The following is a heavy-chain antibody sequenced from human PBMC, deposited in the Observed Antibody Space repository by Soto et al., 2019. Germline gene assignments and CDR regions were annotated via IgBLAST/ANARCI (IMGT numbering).Heavy chain of an antibody. D-gene: IGHD5-18*01. Sequence: SETLSLTCTVSGGSISSGGYYWSWIRQHPGKGLEWIGYICYSGSTYYNPSLKSRVTISVDTSKNQFSLKLSSVTAADTAVYYCARAGVSTAMVSFHITPGAFDIWGQGTMVTVSS. V-gene: IGHV4-31*03. J-gene: IGHJ3*02. CDR3: ARAGVSTAMVSFHITPGAFDI. CDR2: ICYSGST. CDR1: GGSISSGGYY.